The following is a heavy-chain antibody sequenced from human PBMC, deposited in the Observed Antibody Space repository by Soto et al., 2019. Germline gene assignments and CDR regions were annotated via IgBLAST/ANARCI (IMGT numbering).Heavy chain of an antibody. CDR3: ARMGHYDSSGYYYQAFDY. J-gene: IGHJ4*02. CDR1: GFSLSNARMG. V-gene: IGHV2-26*01. Sequence: SGPTLVNPTETLTLTCTVSGFSLSNARMGVSWIRRPPGKALEWLAHIFSNDEKSYSTSLKSRLTISKDTSKSQVVLTMTNMDPVDTATYYCARMGHYDSSGYYYQAFDYWGQGTLVTVSS. CDR2: IFSNDEK. D-gene: IGHD3-22*01.